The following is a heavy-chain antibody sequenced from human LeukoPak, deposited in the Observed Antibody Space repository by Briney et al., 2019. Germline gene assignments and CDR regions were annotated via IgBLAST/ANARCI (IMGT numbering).Heavy chain of an antibody. J-gene: IGHJ3*02. CDR2: ISGSGGST. Sequence: GASVKVSCKASGAPFSSYAMSWVRQAPGKGLEWVSAISGSGGSTYYADSVKGRFTISRDNSKNTLYLQMNSLRAEDTAVYYCAKDRGFSGSYYEDAFDIWGQGTMVTVSS. V-gene: IGHV3-23*01. CDR1: GAPFSSYA. D-gene: IGHD1-26*01. CDR3: AKDRGFSGSYYEDAFDI.